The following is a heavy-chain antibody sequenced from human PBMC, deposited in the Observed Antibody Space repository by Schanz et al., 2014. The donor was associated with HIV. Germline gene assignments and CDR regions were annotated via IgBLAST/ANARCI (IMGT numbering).Heavy chain of an antibody. CDR1: GFTFSSYG. CDR2: ISYDGSNK. D-gene: IGHD3-10*01. CDR3: ARGSGPYYYYYGMDV. V-gene: IGHV3-30*03. J-gene: IGHJ6*02. Sequence: QLVESGGGLVQPGRSLRLSCAASGFTFSSYGMHWVRQAPGKGLEWVAVISYDGSNKYYADSVKGRFTISRDNSKNTLYLQMNSLRADDTAVYYCARGSGPYYYYYGMDVWGQGTTVTVS.